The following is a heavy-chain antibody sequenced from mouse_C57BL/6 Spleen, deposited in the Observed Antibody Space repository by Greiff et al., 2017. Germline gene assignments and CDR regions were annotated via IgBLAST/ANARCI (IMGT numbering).Heavy chain of an antibody. Sequence: QVQLQQPGAELVKPGASVKMSCKASGYTFTSYWITWVKQRPGQGLEWIGDIYPGSGSTNYNEKFKSKATLTVDTSSSTAYMQLSSLTSEDSAVYYCARTVVATRHYYAMDYWGQGTSVTVSS. CDR3: ARTVVATRHYYAMDY. V-gene: IGHV1-55*01. J-gene: IGHJ4*01. D-gene: IGHD1-1*01. CDR1: GYTFTSYW. CDR2: IYPGSGST.